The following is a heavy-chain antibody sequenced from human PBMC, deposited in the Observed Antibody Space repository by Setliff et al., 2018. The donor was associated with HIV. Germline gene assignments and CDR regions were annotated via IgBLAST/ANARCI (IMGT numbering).Heavy chain of an antibody. Sequence: PGGSLRLSCAASGFTFDDYGMSWVRQAPGKGLEWVSGVNWHGSSTGYADSVKGRFTISRDNARNSLYLQMNSLKTEDTAVYYCARGRLLWSGSYYYYYMDVWGKGTTVTVSS. D-gene: IGHD3-10*01. J-gene: IGHJ6*03. CDR1: GFTFDDYG. V-gene: IGHV3-20*04. CDR3: ARGRLLWSGSYYYYYMDV. CDR2: VNWHGSST.